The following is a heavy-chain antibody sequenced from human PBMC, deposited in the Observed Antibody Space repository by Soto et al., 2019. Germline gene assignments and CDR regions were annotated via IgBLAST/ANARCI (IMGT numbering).Heavy chain of an antibody. CDR3: AKEGPYYDFWSGYFLHPEYYFDS. J-gene: IGHJ4*02. Sequence: GGSLRLSCAASGFTFSSYAMSWVRRAPGKGLEWVSAISGSGGSTYYADSVKGRFTISRDNSKNTLYLQMNSLRAGDTAAYYCAKEGPYYDFWSGYFLHPEYYFDSRGQGTLVTVSS. V-gene: IGHV3-23*01. D-gene: IGHD3-3*01. CDR1: GFTFSSYA. CDR2: ISGSGGST.